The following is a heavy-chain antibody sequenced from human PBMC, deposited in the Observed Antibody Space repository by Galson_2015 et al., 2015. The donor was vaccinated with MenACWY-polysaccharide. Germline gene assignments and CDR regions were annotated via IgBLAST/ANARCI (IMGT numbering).Heavy chain of an antibody. CDR3: ARVNYGDYILHDWYFDL. CDR2: ISYDGSNK. Sequence: SLRLSCAASGFTFSSYAMHWVRQAPGKGLEWVAVISYDGSNKYYADSVKGRFTISRDNSKNTLYLQMNSLRAEDTAVYYCARVNYGDYILHDWYFDLWGRGTLVTVSS. V-gene: IGHV3-30-3*01. CDR1: GFTFSSYA. D-gene: IGHD4-17*01. J-gene: IGHJ2*01.